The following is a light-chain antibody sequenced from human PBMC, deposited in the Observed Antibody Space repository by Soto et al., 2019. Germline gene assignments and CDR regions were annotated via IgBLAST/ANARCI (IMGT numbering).Light chain of an antibody. V-gene: IGKV1-39*01. CDR2: AAS. CDR1: QSISSD. CDR3: QQSYNAPLT. J-gene: IGKJ4*01. Sequence: DIQMTQSPSSLSASVGDRVTITCRASQSISSDLNWYQQKAGKAPNLLNSAASSLQSGDPSRFSGSGHGTDFTLTISSLQPEDFATYYCQQSYNAPLTFGGGTKVEIK.